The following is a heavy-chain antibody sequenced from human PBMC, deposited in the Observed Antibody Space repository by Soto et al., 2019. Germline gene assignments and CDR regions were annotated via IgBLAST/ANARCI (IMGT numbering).Heavy chain of an antibody. J-gene: IGHJ5*02. CDR2: ISGSGGST. Sequence: GGSLRLSCAASGFTFSSYAMSWVRQAPGKWLEWVSAISGSGGSTYYADSVKGRFTISRDNSKNTLYLQMNSLRAEDTAVYYCAKALGRDYYDSSGYSPWGQGXLVTVYS. CDR3: AKALGRDYYDSSGYSP. V-gene: IGHV3-23*01. D-gene: IGHD3-22*01. CDR1: GFTFSSYA.